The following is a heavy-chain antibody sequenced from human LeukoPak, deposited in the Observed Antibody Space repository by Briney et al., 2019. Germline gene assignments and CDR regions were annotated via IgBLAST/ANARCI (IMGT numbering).Heavy chain of an antibody. CDR2: IWNDGNIK. Sequence: GGSLRLSCAASGFTFSSYGMHWVRQAPGGGLEWLAVIWNDGNIKFYTDSVKDRFTISRDNSKNTLYLQMNSLRAEDTAVYYCARDRSPVYWGQGTLVTVSS. V-gene: IGHV3-33*01. J-gene: IGHJ4*02. CDR3: ARDRSPVY. CDR1: GFTFSSYG.